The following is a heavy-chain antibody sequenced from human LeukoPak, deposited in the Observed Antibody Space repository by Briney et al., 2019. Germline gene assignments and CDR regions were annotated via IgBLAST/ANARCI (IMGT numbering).Heavy chain of an antibody. CDR1: GFAVSNNY. J-gene: IGHJ4*02. V-gene: IGHV3-53*01. CDR2: IYSSGNT. D-gene: IGHD3/OR15-3a*01. CDR3: ARDGLDRGSREYYFDF. Sequence: QPGGSLRLSCAASGFAVSNNYMSWVRQAPGKGLEWVSVIYSSGNTYYADSVKGRFTISRDNSKNTLYLQMNSLRAEDTAVYYCARDGLDRGSREYYFDFWGQGTLVTVSS.